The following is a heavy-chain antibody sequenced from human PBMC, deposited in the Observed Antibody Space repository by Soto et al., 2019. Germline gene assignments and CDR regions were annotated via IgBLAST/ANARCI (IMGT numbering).Heavy chain of an antibody. D-gene: IGHD5-18*01. V-gene: IGHV4-4*02. CDR1: SGSISGNDW. Sequence: SETMSLTCAVSSGSISGNDWWRWVRQPPGKGLEWIGQIYHTGSTNYNPSLTSRVTISVDKSKNQFSLNLRSVTAADTAFYYCAKTRGYSYGYNAFDIWGQGTMVTVSS. J-gene: IGHJ3*02. CDR2: IYHTGST. CDR3: AKTRGYSYGYNAFDI.